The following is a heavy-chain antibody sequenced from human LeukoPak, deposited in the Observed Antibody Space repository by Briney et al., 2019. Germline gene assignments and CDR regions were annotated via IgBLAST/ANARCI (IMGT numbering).Heavy chain of an antibody. D-gene: IGHD3-10*01. CDR3: ARGDYYGSGSSLDV. CDR2: IYTSGST. J-gene: IGHJ6*04. Sequence: PSETLSLTCTVSGGSISSGSYYWTWIRQPAGKGLDYIGRIYTSGSTNYNPSLKSRVTISLDTSKNQFSLKLTSVTAADTAVYYCARGDYYGSGSSLDVWGKGTTVTVSS. V-gene: IGHV4-61*02. CDR1: GGSISSGSYY.